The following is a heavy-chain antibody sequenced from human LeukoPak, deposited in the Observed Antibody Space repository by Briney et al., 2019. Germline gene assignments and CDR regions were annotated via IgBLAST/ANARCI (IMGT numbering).Heavy chain of an antibody. D-gene: IGHD4-17*01. V-gene: IGHV4-39*01. CDR2: IYYSGST. CDR3: ARQPGDYGDYGNYYFDY. J-gene: IGHJ4*02. Sequence: SETLSLTCTVSGGSISSSSYYWGWIRQPPGKGLEWIGSIYYSGSTYYNPSLKSRVTISVDTSKNQFSLKLSSVTAADTAVYYCARQPGDYGDYGNYYFDYWAREPWSPSPQ. CDR1: GGSISSSSYY.